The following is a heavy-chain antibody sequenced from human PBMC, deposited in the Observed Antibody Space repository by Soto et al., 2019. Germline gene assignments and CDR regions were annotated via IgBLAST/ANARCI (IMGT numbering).Heavy chain of an antibody. CDR3: AREASSGWYWFDS. Sequence: QVQLVQSGGEVKKPGASVKVSCKTSGYTFTSHGISWVRQAPGQGLEWMGWISAYHGKTNYAQKFQGRVTMTTDTXTSTAYMELRSLRSDDTAIYYCAREASSGWYWFDSWGQGTLVTVSS. V-gene: IGHV1-18*01. CDR2: ISAYHGKT. J-gene: IGHJ5*01. D-gene: IGHD6-19*01. CDR1: GYTFTSHG.